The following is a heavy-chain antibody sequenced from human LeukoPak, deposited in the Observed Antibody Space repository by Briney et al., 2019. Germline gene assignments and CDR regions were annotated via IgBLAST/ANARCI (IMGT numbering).Heavy chain of an antibody. CDR1: GGSLSGHY. CDR2: IYHSGIT. V-gene: IGHV4-34*01. Sequence: SETLSLTCAVSGGSLSGHYWSWIRQSPGQGLEWIGSIYHSGITHYRPSPRSRVTISIDAFKNQFSLKLRSVTAADTAVYYCARVDSDILTGYIGKYFHYYHMDVWGKGTTVTVSS. CDR3: ARVDSDILTGYIGKYFHYYHMDV. D-gene: IGHD3-9*01. J-gene: IGHJ6*03.